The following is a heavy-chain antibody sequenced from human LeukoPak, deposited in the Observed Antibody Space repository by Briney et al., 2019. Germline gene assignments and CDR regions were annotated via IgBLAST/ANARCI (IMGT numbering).Heavy chain of an antibody. CDR2: IDFGGST. Sequence: SETQSLMCTLSGRSVSSGRYYWGWIRQPPGKGRDWIGYIDFGGSTNYNPSLKSRVTISVDMSKSQFSLRLSSVTTADTAVYYCARVPGGGTAANWGQGTMVTVSS. V-gene: IGHV4-61*01. CDR3: ARVPGGGTAAN. J-gene: IGHJ3*01. D-gene: IGHD1-7*01. CDR1: GRSVSSGRYY.